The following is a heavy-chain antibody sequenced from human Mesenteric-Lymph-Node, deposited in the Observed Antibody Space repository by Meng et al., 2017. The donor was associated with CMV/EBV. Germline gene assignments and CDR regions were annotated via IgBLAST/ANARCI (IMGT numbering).Heavy chain of an antibody. J-gene: IGHJ6*02. CDR2: INPSGGST. CDR1: GYTFTSYY. D-gene: IGHD5-18*01. CDR3: ARHVNTAMVTGYYYGMDV. V-gene: IGHV1-46*01. Sequence: ASVKVSCKASGYTFTSYYMHWVRQAPGQGLEWMGIINPSGGSTSYAQKFQGRVTMTRDTSTSTVYMELSSLRSEDTAVYYCARHVNTAMVTGYYYGMDVWGQGTTVTVSS.